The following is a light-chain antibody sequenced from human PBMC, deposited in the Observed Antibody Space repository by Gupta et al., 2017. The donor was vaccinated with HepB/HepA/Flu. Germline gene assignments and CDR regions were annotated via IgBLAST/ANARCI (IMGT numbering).Light chain of an antibody. J-gene: IGKJ3*01. CDR1: QNIITH. Sequence: DIQMTQSPSSLSTSVGHRVTITCRASQNIITHLNWYQQKPGKAPKLLIYAASSLQTGVPSRFSGSGSGTDFTLTISSLQPEDFATYYCQQSYTLPFTFGHGTKMDIK. CDR3: QQSYTLPFT. CDR2: AAS. V-gene: IGKV1-39*01.